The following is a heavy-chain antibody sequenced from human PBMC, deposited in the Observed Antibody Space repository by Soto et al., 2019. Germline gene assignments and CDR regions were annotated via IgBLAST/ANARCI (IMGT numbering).Heavy chain of an antibody. Sequence: PGESMKISNKGAGYSITSYWIGWVRQMPGKGLEWMGIIYPGDSDTRYSPSFQGQVTISADKSISTAYLQWSSLKASDTAMYYCARPVGATTSWFDPWGQGTLVTVSS. CDR3: ARPVGATTSWFDP. CDR1: GYSITSYW. V-gene: IGHV5-51*01. CDR2: IYPGDSDT. D-gene: IGHD1-26*01. J-gene: IGHJ5*02.